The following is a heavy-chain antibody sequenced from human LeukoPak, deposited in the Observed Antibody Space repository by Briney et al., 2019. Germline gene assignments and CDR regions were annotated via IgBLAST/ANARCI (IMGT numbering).Heavy chain of an antibody. CDR3: ARGPTDILTGYPDDY. V-gene: IGHV1-46*01. D-gene: IGHD3-9*01. CDR1: GYTFTSYY. J-gene: IGHJ4*02. Sequence: ASVNVSCKASGYTFTSYYMHWVRQAPGQGLEWMGIINPSGGSTSYAQKFQGRVTMTRDTSTSTVYMELSSLRSEDTAVYYCARGPTDILTGYPDDYWGQGTLVTVSS. CDR2: INPSGGST.